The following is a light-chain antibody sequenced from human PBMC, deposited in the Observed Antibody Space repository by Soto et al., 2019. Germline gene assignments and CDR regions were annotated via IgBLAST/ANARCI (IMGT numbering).Light chain of an antibody. CDR2: GPS. CDR3: QQFNADPLT. V-gene: IGKV1-9*01. CDR1: QGISDY. Sequence: DIQLTQSPSFLSASVGDRVTISCRASQGISDYLAWYQQKPGKAPKLLIYGPSTLQSGVPSRFSGSASGTEFTLTISSLQPEDFATYFCQQFNADPLTFGGGTKLEIK. J-gene: IGKJ4*01.